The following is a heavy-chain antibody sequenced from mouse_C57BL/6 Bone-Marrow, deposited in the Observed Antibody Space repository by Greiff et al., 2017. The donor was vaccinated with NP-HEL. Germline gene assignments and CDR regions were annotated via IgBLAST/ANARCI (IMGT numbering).Heavy chain of an antibody. D-gene: IGHD2-5*01. CDR1: GFTFSSYA. CDR3: AREGGYYSNLAWFAY. CDR2: ISDGGSYT. V-gene: IGHV5-4*01. Sequence: EVHLVESGGGLVKPGGSLKLSCAASGFTFSSYAMSWVRQTPEKRLEWVATISDGGSYTYYPDNVKGLFTISRDNAKNNLYLQMSHLKSEDTAMYYCAREGGYYSNLAWFAYWGQGTLVTVSA. J-gene: IGHJ3*01.